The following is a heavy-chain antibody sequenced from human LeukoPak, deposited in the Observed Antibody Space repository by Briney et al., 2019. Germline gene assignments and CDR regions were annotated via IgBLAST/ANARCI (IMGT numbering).Heavy chain of an antibody. CDR1: GFTFSSYS. Sequence: GGSLRLSCAASGFTFSSYSMNWVRQAPGKGLEWVSSISSSSSYIYYADSVKGRFTISRDNAKNSLYLQMNSLRAEDTAVYCCARGIAVADFDYWGQGTLVTVSS. J-gene: IGHJ4*02. CDR2: ISSSSSYI. CDR3: ARGIAVADFDY. D-gene: IGHD6-19*01. V-gene: IGHV3-21*01.